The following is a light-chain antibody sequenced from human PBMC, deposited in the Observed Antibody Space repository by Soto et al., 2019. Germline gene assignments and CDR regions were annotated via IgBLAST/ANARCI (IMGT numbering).Light chain of an antibody. CDR3: QKYNSAPPGT. V-gene: IGKV1-27*01. Sequence: DIQMTQSPSSLSASVGDRVTITCRASQGISNYLAWYQQKPGKIPKLLIYAASTLQSGVPSRFSGSGSGTDFTLTISSLQPEDVAVYYCQKYNSAPPGTLGQGTKVEIK. CDR1: QGISNY. J-gene: IGKJ1*01. CDR2: AAS.